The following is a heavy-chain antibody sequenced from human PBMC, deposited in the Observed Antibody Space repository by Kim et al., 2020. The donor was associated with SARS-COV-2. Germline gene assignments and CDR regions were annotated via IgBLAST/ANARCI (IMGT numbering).Heavy chain of an antibody. D-gene: IGHD3-22*01. Sequence: SVKVSCKASGGTFSSYAISWVRQAPEQGLEWMGRIIPILGIANYAQKFQGRVTITADKSTSTAYMELSSLRSEDTAVYYCARDIYDSSGYYYVGIDYWGQGTLVTVSS. CDR1: GGTFSSYA. CDR2: IIPILGIA. V-gene: IGHV1-69*04. J-gene: IGHJ4*02. CDR3: ARDIYDSSGYYYVGIDY.